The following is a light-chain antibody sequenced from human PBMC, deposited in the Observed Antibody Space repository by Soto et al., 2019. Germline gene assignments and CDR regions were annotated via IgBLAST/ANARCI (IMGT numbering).Light chain of an antibody. CDR2: GNT. V-gene: IGLV1-40*01. Sequence: QSVLTQPPSVSGAPGQRVTVSCIWGSSKIGAPYHVQWYQQVPGTAPKLLIYGNTNRPSGVPDRFSGSRSATSASLTITGLRAEAEADYYCQSYVSSLSGWVFGGGTKLTVL. CDR3: QSYVSSLSGWV. J-gene: IGLJ3*02. CDR1: SSKIGAPYH.